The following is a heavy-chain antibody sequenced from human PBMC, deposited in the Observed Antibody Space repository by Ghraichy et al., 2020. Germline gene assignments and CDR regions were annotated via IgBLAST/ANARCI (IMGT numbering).Heavy chain of an antibody. J-gene: IGHJ3*02. CDR2: ICRRGIT. V-gene: IGHV4-4*02. CDR1: GVSITTYDW. D-gene: IGHD3/OR15-3a*01. Sequence: SETLSLTCAVSGVSITTYDWWTCVRQSPERVLGWIGEICRRGITNYAHSFQSRVTMSVDTSKNQFSLQLSSVTAADTAVYYCARDCSVWTCRGKVAFDTFDIWGQGRVVSVAS. CDR3: ARDCSVWTCRGKVAFDTFDI.